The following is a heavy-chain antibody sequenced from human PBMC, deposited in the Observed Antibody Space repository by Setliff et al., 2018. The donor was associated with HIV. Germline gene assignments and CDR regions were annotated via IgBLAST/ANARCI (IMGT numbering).Heavy chain of an antibody. CDR3: ARHHYDRSGYYSGPQYYFDS. J-gene: IGHJ4*02. CDR2: IYYSGST. CDR1: GGSISSSSYY. Sequence: SETLSLTCTVSGGSISSSSYYWGWIRQPPGKGLEWIGSIYYSGSTFYTPSLKSRVTISVDTSKNQFSLKLSSMTAADTAVFYCARHHYDRSGYYSGPQYYFDSWGQGTLVTVSS. D-gene: IGHD3-22*01. V-gene: IGHV4-39*01.